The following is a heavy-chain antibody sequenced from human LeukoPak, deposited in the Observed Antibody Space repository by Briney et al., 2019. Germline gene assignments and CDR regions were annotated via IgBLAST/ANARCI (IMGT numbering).Heavy chain of an antibody. D-gene: IGHD3-22*01. V-gene: IGHV4-4*02. CDR3: AGLVGRYSSGLYYYYFDY. CDR2: MYLSGTT. J-gene: IGHJ4*02. Sequence: SETLSLTCTVSGDSINSLDLWSWVRQPPGKGLEWIGEMYLSGTTHSNPSVKSRVTISIVKSKNQFFLNLSSVTAADTAVYYCAGLVGRYSSGLYYYYFDYWGQGTLVTVSS. CDR1: GDSINSLDL.